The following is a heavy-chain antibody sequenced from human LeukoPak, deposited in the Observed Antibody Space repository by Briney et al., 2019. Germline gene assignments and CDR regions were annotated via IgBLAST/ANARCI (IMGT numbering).Heavy chain of an antibody. CDR2: ISNDSRYI. CDR1: GFTLSRYI. Sequence: PGGSLRLSCIASGFTLSRYIMNWVRQAPGKGLEWVASISNDSRYIYYSDSVKGRFTISRDNAKNSLYLQMNSLRAEDTAVYYCARPIFGVVDGYYYYYMDIWGKGTTVTVSS. V-gene: IGHV3-21*01. J-gene: IGHJ6*03. CDR3: ARPIFGVVDGYYYYYMDI. D-gene: IGHD3-3*01.